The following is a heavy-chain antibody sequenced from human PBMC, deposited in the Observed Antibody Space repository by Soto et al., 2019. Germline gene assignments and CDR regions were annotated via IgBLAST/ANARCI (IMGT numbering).Heavy chain of an antibody. CDR1: GFTFSSYS. Sequence: GGSLRLSCAASGFTFSSYSMNWVRQAPGKGLEWVSSISSSSSYIYYADSVKGRFTISRDNAKNSLYLQMNSLRAEDTAVYYCARSRKAGGSGSYPFDPWGQGTLVTVSS. CDR2: ISSSSSYI. J-gene: IGHJ5*02. CDR3: ARSRKAGGSGSYPFDP. V-gene: IGHV3-21*01. D-gene: IGHD3-10*01.